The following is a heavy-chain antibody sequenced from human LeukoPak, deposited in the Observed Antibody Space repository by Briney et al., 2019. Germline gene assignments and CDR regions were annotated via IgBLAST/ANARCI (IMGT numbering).Heavy chain of an antibody. Sequence: PSETLSLTCTVSGGSISSYYWNWIRQPPGKGLEWIGYIYYSGSTNYNPSLESRVTISIDTPKNQFSLRLSSVTAADTAVYYCAGDTLGFDYWGQGTLVTVSS. CDR1: GGSISSYY. V-gene: IGHV4-59*01. CDR2: IYYSGST. D-gene: IGHD2/OR15-2a*01. CDR3: AGDTLGFDY. J-gene: IGHJ4*02.